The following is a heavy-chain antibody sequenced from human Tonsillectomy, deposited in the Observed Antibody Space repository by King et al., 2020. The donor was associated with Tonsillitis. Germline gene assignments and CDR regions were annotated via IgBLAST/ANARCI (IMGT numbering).Heavy chain of an antibody. V-gene: IGHV3-30*18. D-gene: IGHD6-13*01. Sequence: VQLVESGGGVVQPGRSLRLSCAASGFTFSSYGMHWVRQAPGKGLEWVAVISYDGSNKYYADSVKGRFTISRDNSKNTLYLQMNSLTAEDTAVYYCAKGTLLQYSSRDPAYYYYGMDVWGQGTTVTVSS. CDR3: AKGTLLQYSSRDPAYYYYGMDV. J-gene: IGHJ6*02. CDR1: GFTFSSYG. CDR2: ISYDGSNK.